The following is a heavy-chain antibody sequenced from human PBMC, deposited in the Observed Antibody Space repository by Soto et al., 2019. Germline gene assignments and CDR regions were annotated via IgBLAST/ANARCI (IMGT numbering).Heavy chain of an antibody. D-gene: IGHD2-2*01. CDR1: GGSISSYY. Sequence: SETLSLTCAVSGGSISSYYWSWIRQPPGKGLEWIGYIYYSGSTNYNPSLKSRVTISVDTSKNQFSLKLSSVTAADTAVYYCATSRDYCSSTSCYALDYWAQGTLVTVSS. J-gene: IGHJ4*02. CDR3: ATSRDYCSSTSCYALDY. CDR2: IYYSGST. V-gene: IGHV4-59*01.